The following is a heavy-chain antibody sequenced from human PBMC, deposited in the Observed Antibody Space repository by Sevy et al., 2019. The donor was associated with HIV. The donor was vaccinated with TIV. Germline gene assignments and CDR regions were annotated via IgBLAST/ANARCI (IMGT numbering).Heavy chain of an antibody. V-gene: IGHV1-69*13. CDR2: IIPIFGTA. CDR3: ARDRSTYYYDSSGYPRENTDAFDI. CDR1: GATFSSYA. J-gene: IGHJ3*02. D-gene: IGHD3-22*01. Sequence: ASVKFSCKVSGATFSSYAISWGRQAPGQGLEWMGGIIPIFGTATYAQKFQGRVTITADESTSTAYMELSRLRSEDTAVYYCARDRSTYYYDSSGYPRENTDAFDIWGQGTMVTVSS.